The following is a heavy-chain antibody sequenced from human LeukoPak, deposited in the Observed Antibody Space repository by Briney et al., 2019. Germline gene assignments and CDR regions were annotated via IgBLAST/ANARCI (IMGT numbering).Heavy chain of an antibody. CDR1: GYTFTSYY. Sequence: GASVKVSCKASGYTFTSYYMHWARQAPGQGLEWMGIINPSGGSTSYAQQFQGRVTMTRDTSTSTVYMELSSLRSEDTAVYYCARDSREVLYYYDSSGYQQNWFDPWGQGTLVTVSS. CDR3: ARDSREVLYYYDSSGYQQNWFDP. J-gene: IGHJ5*02. CDR2: INPSGGST. V-gene: IGHV1-46*01. D-gene: IGHD3-22*01.